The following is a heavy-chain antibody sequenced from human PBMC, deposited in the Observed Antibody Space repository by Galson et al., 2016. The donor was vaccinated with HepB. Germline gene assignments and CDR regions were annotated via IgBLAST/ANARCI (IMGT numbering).Heavy chain of an antibody. CDR3: ARGDDYGVRTDAFDI. CDR1: EFTFSSYS. Sequence: SLRLSCAASEFTFSSYSMNWVRQAPGKGLEWVSSISSYSSYIYYADSVKGRFTISRDNAKNSLYLQMKSLRAEDTALYYCARGDDYGVRTDAFDIWGQGTMVTVSS. J-gene: IGHJ3*02. CDR2: ISSYSSYI. V-gene: IGHV3-21*01. D-gene: IGHD4-17*01.